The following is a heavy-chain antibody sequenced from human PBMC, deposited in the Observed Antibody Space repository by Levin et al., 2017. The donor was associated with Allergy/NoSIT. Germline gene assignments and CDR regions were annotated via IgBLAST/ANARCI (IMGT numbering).Heavy chain of an antibody. CDR1: GFTFSSYA. Sequence: GESLKISCAASGFTFSSYAMSWVRQAPGKGLEWVSAISGSRGSTYYADSVKGRFTISRDNSKNTLYLQMNSLRAEDTAVYYCAKDPGSMYYYGSSGWSPAYYFDYWGQGTLVTVSS. CDR2: ISGSRGST. CDR3: AKDPGSMYYYGSSGWSPAYYFDY. D-gene: IGHD3-22*01. J-gene: IGHJ4*02. V-gene: IGHV3-23*01.